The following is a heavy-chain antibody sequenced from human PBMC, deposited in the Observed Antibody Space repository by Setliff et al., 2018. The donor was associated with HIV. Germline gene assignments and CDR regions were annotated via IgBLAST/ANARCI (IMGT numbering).Heavy chain of an antibody. CDR2: TKFDGSES. D-gene: IGHD3-3*01. J-gene: IGHJ3*02. CDR1: GLTFNRYW. V-gene: IGHV3-7*03. Sequence: AGGSLRLSCVASGLTFNRYWMSWVRQVPGKGLEWASNTKFDGSESYYVDSVKGRFTISRDNSKNTLYLQMNSLRAEDTAVYYCATRGWSGNSAFDIWGQGTMVTVSS. CDR3: ATRGWSGNSAFDI.